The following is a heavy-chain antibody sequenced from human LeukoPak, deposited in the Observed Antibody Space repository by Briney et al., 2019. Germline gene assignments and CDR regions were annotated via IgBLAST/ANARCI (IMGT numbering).Heavy chain of an antibody. Sequence: GGSLRLSCAASGFTFSSYSMNWVRQAPGKGLEWVPYISSSSSTIYYADSVKGRFTISRDNAKNSLYLQMNSLRDEDTAVYYCARRNYGDYVAYYGMDVWGQGTTVTVSS. CDR3: ARRNYGDYVAYYGMDV. D-gene: IGHD4-17*01. J-gene: IGHJ6*02. CDR2: ISSSSSTI. V-gene: IGHV3-48*02. CDR1: GFTFSSYS.